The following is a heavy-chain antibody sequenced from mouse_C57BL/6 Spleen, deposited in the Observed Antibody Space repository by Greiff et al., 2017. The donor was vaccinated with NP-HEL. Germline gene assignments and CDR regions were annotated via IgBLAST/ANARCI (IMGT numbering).Heavy chain of an antibody. V-gene: IGHV1-81*01. CDR3: ARSTAQAPPYFDY. CDR1: GYTFTSYG. Sequence: QVQLKESGAELARPGASVKLSCKASGYTFTSYGISWVKQRTGQGLEWIGEIYPRSGNTYYNEKFKGKATLTADNSSSTAYMELRSLTSEDSAVYFCARSTAQAPPYFDYWGQGTTLTVSS. CDR2: IYPRSGNT. J-gene: IGHJ2*01. D-gene: IGHD3-2*02.